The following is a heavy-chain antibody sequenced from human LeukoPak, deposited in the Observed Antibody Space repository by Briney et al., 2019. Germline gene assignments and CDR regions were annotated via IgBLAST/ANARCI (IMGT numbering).Heavy chain of an antibody. J-gene: IGHJ4*02. Sequence: SETLSLTCTVSGGSISSYYWSWIRQPAGKGLEWIGRIYTSGSTNYNPSLKSRVTMSVDTSKNQFSLKLSSVTAADTAVYYCARDFRLDGYDNYFDYWGQGTLVTVSS. CDR2: IYTSGST. D-gene: IGHD5-12*01. V-gene: IGHV4-4*07. CDR1: GGSISSYY. CDR3: ARDFRLDGYDNYFDY.